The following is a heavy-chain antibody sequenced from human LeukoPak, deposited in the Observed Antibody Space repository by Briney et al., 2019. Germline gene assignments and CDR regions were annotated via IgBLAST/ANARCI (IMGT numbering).Heavy chain of an antibody. V-gene: IGHV3-30*04. Sequence: GGSLRLSCAASGFTFSSYAMHWVRQAPGKGLEWVAVISYDGSNKYYADSVKGRFTISRDNSKNTLYLQMNSLRAEDTAVYYCVRDGYSPGSWFDPWGQGTLVTVSS. CDR2: ISYDGSNK. CDR3: VRDGYSPGSWFDP. CDR1: GFTFSSYA. J-gene: IGHJ5*02. D-gene: IGHD5-24*01.